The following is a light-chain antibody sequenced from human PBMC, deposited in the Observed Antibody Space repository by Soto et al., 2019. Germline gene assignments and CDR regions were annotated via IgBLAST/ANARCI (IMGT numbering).Light chain of an antibody. V-gene: IGLV1-47*02. CDR1: SSNIGSNY. Sequence: QSVLTQPPSASGTPGQRVTISCSGSSSNIGSNYVYWYQQLPGTAPKLLIYSNNQRPSGVPDRFSGSKSGTSASLAISGLRSEDEADYYCSSYTSTGHYVFGTGTKVTVL. CDR2: SNN. CDR3: SSYTSTGHYV. J-gene: IGLJ1*01.